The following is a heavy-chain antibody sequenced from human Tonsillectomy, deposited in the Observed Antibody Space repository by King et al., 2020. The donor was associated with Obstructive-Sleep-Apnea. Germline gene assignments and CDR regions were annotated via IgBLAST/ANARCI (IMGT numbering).Heavy chain of an antibody. V-gene: IGHV3-15*01. J-gene: IGHJ4*02. CDR3: TTDFPFYEFWSGYYIDY. CDR2: IKSKNDGGTT. Sequence: VQLVESGGGLVKPGGSLRLSCAASGFTFSNAWMSWVRQAPGKGLEWVGRIKSKNDGGTTDYAAPVKGRFTISSDDSTNTLYLQMNSLKTEDTAVYYCTTDFPFYEFWSGYYIDYWGQGTLVTVSS. D-gene: IGHD3-3*01. CDR1: GFTFSNAW.